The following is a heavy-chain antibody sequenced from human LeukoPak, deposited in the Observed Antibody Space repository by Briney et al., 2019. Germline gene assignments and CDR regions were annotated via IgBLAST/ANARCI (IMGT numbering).Heavy chain of an antibody. CDR1: GYSFTDYG. CDR3: ARDLQSGILTGYPPYYYYGMDV. V-gene: IGHV1-2*02. D-gene: IGHD3-9*01. J-gene: IGHJ6*02. CDR2: INHNSGGT. Sequence: ASVKVSCKASGYSFTDYGITWVRQAPGQGLEWMGWINHNSGGTNYAQKFQGRVTMTRDTSISTAYMELSRLRSDDTAVYYCARDLQSGILTGYPPYYYYGMDVWGQGTTVTVSS.